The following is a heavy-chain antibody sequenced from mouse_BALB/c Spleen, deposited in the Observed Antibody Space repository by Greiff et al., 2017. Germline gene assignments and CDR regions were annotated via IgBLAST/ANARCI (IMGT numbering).Heavy chain of an antibody. CDR3: ARSELTGILFDY. D-gene: IGHD4-1*01. Sequence: QVQLKESGAELAKPGASVKMSCKASGYTFTSYWMHWVKQRPGQGLEWIGYINPSTGYTEYNQKFKDKATLTADKSSSTAYMQLSSLTSEDSAVYYCARSELTGILFDYWGQGTTLTVSS. CDR2: INPSTGYT. J-gene: IGHJ2*01. V-gene: IGHV1-7*01. CDR1: GYTFTSYW.